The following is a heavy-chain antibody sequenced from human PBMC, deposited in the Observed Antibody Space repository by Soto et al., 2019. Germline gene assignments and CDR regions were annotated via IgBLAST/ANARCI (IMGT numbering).Heavy chain of an antibody. CDR3: ARGRGIYGDSRPALEY. D-gene: IGHD4-17*01. Sequence: QVQLVESGGGVVQPGRSLRLSCAASGFIFSSYGMHWVRQAPGKGLEWVTIIWYDGSNKYYADSVKGRFTISRDNSKNTLYLQMNSLRAEDTAVYYCARGRGIYGDSRPALEYWGQGTLVTVSS. V-gene: IGHV3-33*01. CDR2: IWYDGSNK. J-gene: IGHJ4*02. CDR1: GFIFSSYG.